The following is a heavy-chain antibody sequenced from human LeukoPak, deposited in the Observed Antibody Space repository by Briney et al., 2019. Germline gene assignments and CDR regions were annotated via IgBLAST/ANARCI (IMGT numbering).Heavy chain of an antibody. CDR2: VYYSGST. J-gene: IGHJ4*02. CDR1: GGYISNYY. D-gene: IGHD5-24*01. Sequence: SETLSLTCTVSGGYISNYYWSWIRQPPGKGLEWFGYVYYSGSTNYNPSLKSRVTISVDTSKNQFSLRLSSVTAADTAVYYCARERRDGYKVYFDYWGQGTLVTVSS. V-gene: IGHV4-59*01. CDR3: ARERRDGYKVYFDY.